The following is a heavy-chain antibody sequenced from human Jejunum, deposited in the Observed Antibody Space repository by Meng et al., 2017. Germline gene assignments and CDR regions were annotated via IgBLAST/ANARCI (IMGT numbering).Heavy chain of an antibody. D-gene: IGHD2-15*01. V-gene: IGHV3-48*03. Sequence: GESLKISCAASGLTLSSYEMNWVRQAPGKGLEWISYTDSSGGRISYADTVKGRFTISRDNAKNSVYLQMNNLRAEDTAVYYCARGGWSMNFWGQGTLVTVSS. CDR1: GLTLSSYE. CDR2: TDSSGGRI. CDR3: ARGGWSMNF. J-gene: IGHJ4*02.